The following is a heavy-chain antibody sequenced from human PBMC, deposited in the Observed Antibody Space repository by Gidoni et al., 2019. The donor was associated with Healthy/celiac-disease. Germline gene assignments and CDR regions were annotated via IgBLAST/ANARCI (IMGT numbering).Heavy chain of an antibody. CDR2: IIPILGIA. Sequence: QVQLVQSGAEVKKPGSSVKVSCKASGGTFSSYAISWGRQAPGQGLEWMGRIIPILGIANYAQKFQVRVTITADKSTSTAYMELSSLRSEDTAVYYCARDRPRGGELTSLYSDYWGQGTLVTVSS. J-gene: IGHJ4*02. V-gene: IGHV1-69*04. CDR1: GGTFSSYA. CDR3: ARDRPRGGELTSLYSDY. D-gene: IGHD3-10*01.